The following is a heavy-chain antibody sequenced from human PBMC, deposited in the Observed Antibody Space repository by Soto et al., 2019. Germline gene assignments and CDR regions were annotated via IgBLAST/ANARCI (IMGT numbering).Heavy chain of an antibody. CDR3: TRDILTGYYSPPQDY. CDR2: IRSKAYGGTA. CDR1: GFSFADYV. Sequence: PGGSLRLSCTASGFSFADYVFSWVRQAPGKGLEWVGFIRSKAYGGTAEYAASVRGRITNSRDDSKSIAYLQMNSLKTEDTAVYYCTRDILTGYYSPPQDYWGQGALVTVSS. J-gene: IGHJ4*02. V-gene: IGHV3-49*04. D-gene: IGHD3-9*01.